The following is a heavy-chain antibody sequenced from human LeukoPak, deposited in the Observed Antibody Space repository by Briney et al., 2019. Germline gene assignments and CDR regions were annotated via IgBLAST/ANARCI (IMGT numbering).Heavy chain of an antibody. V-gene: IGHV1-69*13. J-gene: IGHJ5*02. D-gene: IGHD6-13*01. Sequence: GASVKVPCKASGGTFSSYAISWVRQAPGQGLEWMGGIIPIFGTANYAQKFQGRVTITADESTSTAYMELSSLRSEDTAVCYCARDGYSSSWNWFDPWGQGTLVTVSS. CDR2: IIPIFGTA. CDR1: GGTFSSYA. CDR3: ARDGYSSSWNWFDP.